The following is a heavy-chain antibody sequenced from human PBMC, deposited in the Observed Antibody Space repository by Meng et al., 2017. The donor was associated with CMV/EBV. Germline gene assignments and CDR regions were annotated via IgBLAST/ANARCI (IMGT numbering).Heavy chain of an antibody. J-gene: IGHJ4*02. CDR2: ILKDGSDK. Sequence: VVVGEFGGGVVQPGRSLVLSWAVSGFMFSDYGMHWVRQAPGKAPEWVAFILKDGSDKFYRDSVKGRFTISRDPGKNTLYLQMDSLRPEDTAIYYCVRDGDSSNWPLDYWGQGTLVTVSS. V-gene: IGHV3-30*03. CDR1: GFMFSDYG. D-gene: IGHD6-13*01. CDR3: VRDGDSSNWPLDY.